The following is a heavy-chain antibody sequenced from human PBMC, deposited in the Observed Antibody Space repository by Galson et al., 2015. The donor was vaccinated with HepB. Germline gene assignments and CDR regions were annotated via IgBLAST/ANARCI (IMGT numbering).Heavy chain of an antibody. CDR1: GGSIRSTSDY. V-gene: IGHV4-39*01. CDR2: IYYTGRT. Sequence: ETLSLTCTVSGGSIRSTSDYWVWIRQTPGKGMEWIGSIYYTGRTFYNPALKSRVTTSVDASKNEVSLKVRSMTAADTGAYFCARQPCINGWLYWYFDVWGRGTLVTVSS. D-gene: IGHD6-19*01. CDR3: ARQPCINGWLYWYFDV. J-gene: IGHJ2*01.